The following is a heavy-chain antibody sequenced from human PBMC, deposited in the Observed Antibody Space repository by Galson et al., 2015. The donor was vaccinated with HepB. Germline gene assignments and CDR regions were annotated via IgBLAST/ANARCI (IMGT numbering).Heavy chain of an antibody. V-gene: IGHV4-61*02. CDR2: IYSSGST. Sequence: TLSLTCSVSGGSISSGRYYWSWIRQPAGQGLEWIGRIYSSGSTNYNPSLKSRVTMSVDTSKNQFSLKLSSVTAADTALYYCARYSGSQTAVDYWGQGTLVTVSS. J-gene: IGHJ4*02. D-gene: IGHD1-26*01. CDR1: GGSISSGRYY. CDR3: ARYSGSQTAVDY.